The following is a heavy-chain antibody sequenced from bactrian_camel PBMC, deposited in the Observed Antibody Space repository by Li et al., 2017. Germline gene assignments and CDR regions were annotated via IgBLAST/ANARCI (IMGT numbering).Heavy chain of an antibody. V-gene: IGHV3S6*01. J-gene: IGHJ4*01. D-gene: IGHD5*01. CDR1: GYRTNSDC. CDR3: AADPDFAYGGGWSDPDVYNY. CDR2: ICPGGTVT. Sequence: HVQLVESGGGSVQAGGSLKLSCVVSGYRTNSDCLAWFRQFPEKKREGVNEREGVAAICPGGTVTNVADSVKGRFTISQDNAEDTVYLRMNNLKPADAAMYYCAADPDFAYGGGWSDPDVYNYWGQGTQVTVS.